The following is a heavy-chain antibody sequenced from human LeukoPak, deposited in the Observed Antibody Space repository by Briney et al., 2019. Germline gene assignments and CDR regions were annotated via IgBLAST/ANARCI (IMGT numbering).Heavy chain of an antibody. J-gene: IGHJ3*02. CDR2: ISSSGSTI. CDR3: ARDPGDAFDI. V-gene: IGHV3-48*03. CDR1: GFTFSSYE. D-gene: IGHD7-27*01. Sequence: PGGSLRLSCAASGFTFSSYEMNWVRQAPGKGVEGVSYISSSGSTIYYAASVKGRFTISRYNAKNSLYLQINSLRAEDTAVYYCARDPGDAFDIWGQGTMVTVSS.